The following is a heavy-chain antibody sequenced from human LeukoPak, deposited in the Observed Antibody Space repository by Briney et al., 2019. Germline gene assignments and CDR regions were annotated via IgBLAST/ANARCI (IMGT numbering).Heavy chain of an antibody. CDR1: GFSFTNYW. V-gene: IGHV3-33*08. CDR2: IWYDGSNK. D-gene: IGHD3-22*01. J-gene: IGHJ4*02. CDR3: ARWPHGDSSGYYSLDY. Sequence: GRSLRLSCAVSGFSFTNYWMHWVRQAPGKGLEWVAVIWYDGSNKYYADSVKGRFTISRDNSKNTLYLQMNSLRAEDTAVYYCARWPHGDSSGYYSLDYWGQGTLVTVSS.